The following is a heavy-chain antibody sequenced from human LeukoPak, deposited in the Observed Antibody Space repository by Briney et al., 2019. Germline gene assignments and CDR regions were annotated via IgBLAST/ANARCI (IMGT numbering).Heavy chain of an antibody. V-gene: IGHV3-9*01. J-gene: IGHJ3*01. Sequence: GGSLRLSCAGSGFTFDDYAMHWVRQAPGKGLEWVSNINWNSGSIGYADSVKGRFTISRDNSKNTLYLQMNSLRAEDTAVYYCAKFFTGEYVRAFDVWGQGTMVTVSS. D-gene: IGHD3-10*02. CDR1: GFTFDDYA. CDR3: AKFFTGEYVRAFDV. CDR2: INWNSGSI.